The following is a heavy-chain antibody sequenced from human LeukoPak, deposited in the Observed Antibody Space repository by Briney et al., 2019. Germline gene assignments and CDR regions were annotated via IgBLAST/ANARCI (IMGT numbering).Heavy chain of an antibody. Sequence: SETLSLTCTVSGGSISSYYWSWIRQPAGKGLEWIGCIYTSGSTNYNPSLKSRVTMSVDTSKNQFSLKLSSVTAADTAVYYCARGRVSSSTYYSTYYYYFYMDVWGKGTTVTVSS. J-gene: IGHJ6*03. D-gene: IGHD3-22*01. CDR2: IYTSGST. V-gene: IGHV4-4*07. CDR3: ARGRVSSSTYYSTYYYYFYMDV. CDR1: GGSISSYY.